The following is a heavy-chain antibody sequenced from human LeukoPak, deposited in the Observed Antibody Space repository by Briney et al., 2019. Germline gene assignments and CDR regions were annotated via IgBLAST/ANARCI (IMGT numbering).Heavy chain of an antibody. CDR2: FYDTRSP. CDR1: GGSISLYY. D-gene: IGHD3-10*01. J-gene: IGHJ4*02. CDR3: ARGRGSLTY. Sequence: SETLSLTCTVSGGSISLYYWSWIRQPPGKGLEWIGYFYDTRSPKYNPSLERRVTISVDMSRNQFSLNHTSVTAADTAVYYCARGRGSLTYWGQGTLATVSS. V-gene: IGHV4-59*01.